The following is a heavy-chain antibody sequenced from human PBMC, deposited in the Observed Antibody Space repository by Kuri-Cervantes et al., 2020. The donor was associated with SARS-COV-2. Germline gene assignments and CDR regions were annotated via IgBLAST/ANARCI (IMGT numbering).Heavy chain of an antibody. CDR3: AREFHHDFWSGYYWGGLTHPRSQAPTSNDAFDI. CDR1: GYTFTGYY. CDR2: FDPEDGET. V-gene: IGHV1-24*01. D-gene: IGHD3-3*01. Sequence: ASVKVSCKASGYTFTGYYMHWVRQAPGQGLEWMGGFDPEDGETIYAQKFQGRVTMTEDTSTDTAYMELSSLRSEDTAVYYCAREFHHDFWSGYYWGGLTHPRSQAPTSNDAFDIWGQGTMVTVSS. J-gene: IGHJ3*02.